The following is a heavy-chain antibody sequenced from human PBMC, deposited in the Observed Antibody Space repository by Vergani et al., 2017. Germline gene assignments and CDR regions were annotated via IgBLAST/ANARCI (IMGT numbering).Heavy chain of an antibody. V-gene: IGHV1-18*01. CDR3: ARAPRANYECCSGYKYYYYMDV. Sequence: QVQLVQSGAEVKKPGASVKVSCKASGYTFTSYGISWVRQAPGQGLEWMGWISAYNGNTNYAQKLQGRVTMTTDTSTSTAYMELRSMRSDDTAVYYCARAPRANYECCSGYKYYYYMDVWGKGTTVTVSS. CDR2: ISAYNGNT. J-gene: IGHJ6*03. CDR1: GYTFTSYG. D-gene: IGHD3-3*01.